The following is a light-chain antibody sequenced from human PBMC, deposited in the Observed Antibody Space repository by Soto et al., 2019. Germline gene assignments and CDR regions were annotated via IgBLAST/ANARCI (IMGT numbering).Light chain of an antibody. CDR3: LQYYSYPQT. CDR1: QSVSSN. V-gene: IGKV3-15*01. CDR2: DAS. Sequence: EIVMTQSPATLYVSSGESATLSCRASQSVSSNLAWHQQKPGQAPRILMYDASTRATGISARFSGSGSGTEFSLAITSLQPEDFATYYCLQYYSYPQTFGQGTKVDIK. J-gene: IGKJ1*01.